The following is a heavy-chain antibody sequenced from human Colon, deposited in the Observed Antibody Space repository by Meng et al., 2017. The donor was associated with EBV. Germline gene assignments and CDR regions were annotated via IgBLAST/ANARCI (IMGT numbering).Heavy chain of an antibody. CDR1: GSSISSGEYF. Sequence: QPPSHEPDQELVRPSTHLPLPCTDSGSSISSGEYFWSWTRQPPGKGLEWIGYMDYRGSTFYNPSLKSRVTISVDTSKNQFSLKLSSVIATDTAVYLCARGELLWDYWGQGTLVTVSS. J-gene: IGHJ4*02. V-gene: IGHV4-30-4*01. CDR3: ARGELLWDY. D-gene: IGHD2-2*01. CDR2: MDYRGST.